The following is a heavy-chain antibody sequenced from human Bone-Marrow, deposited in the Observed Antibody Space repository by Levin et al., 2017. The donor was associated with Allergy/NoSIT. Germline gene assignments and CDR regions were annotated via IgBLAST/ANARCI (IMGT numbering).Heavy chain of an antibody. D-gene: IGHD2-15*01. J-gene: IGHJ4*02. CDR1: GFTFSRYS. V-gene: IGHV3-21*01. Sequence: GESLKISCAASGFTFSRYSTNWVRQAPGKGLEWVSSISSSGNYMYYADSVKGRFTISRDNAKNSLYLQMNSLRAEDTAVYYCARAYCSGGSCYLSLDYWGQGTLVTVSS. CDR2: ISSSGNYM. CDR3: ARAYCSGGSCYLSLDY.